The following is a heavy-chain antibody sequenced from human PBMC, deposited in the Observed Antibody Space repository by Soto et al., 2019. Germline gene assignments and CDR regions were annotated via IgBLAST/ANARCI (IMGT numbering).Heavy chain of an antibody. Sequence: ASVKVSCKASGYTFTNYYINWVRQATGKGLAWMGWMNPNSGNTAYAQKFQGRVTMITSTSINTAFMELSSLRSEDTAVYYCARGAETRGWYDNYVLDCWGRGTTVTVSS. CDR2: MNPNSGNT. CDR1: GYTFTNYY. CDR3: ARGAETRGWYDNYVLDC. J-gene: IGHJ6*02. V-gene: IGHV1-8*01. D-gene: IGHD6-19*01.